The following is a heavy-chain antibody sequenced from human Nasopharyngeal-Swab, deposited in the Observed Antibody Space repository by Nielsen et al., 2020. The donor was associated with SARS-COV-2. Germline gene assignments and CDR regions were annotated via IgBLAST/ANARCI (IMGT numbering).Heavy chain of an antibody. J-gene: IGHJ4*02. D-gene: IGHD5-18*01. V-gene: IGHV4-39*01. CDR3: ARLNVDTAMVPDY. CDR2: IYYSGST. Sequence: WIRQPPGKGLEWIGSIYYSGSTYYNPSLKSRVTISVDTSKNQFSLKLSSVTAADTAVYYCARLNVDTAMVPDYWGQGTLVTVSS.